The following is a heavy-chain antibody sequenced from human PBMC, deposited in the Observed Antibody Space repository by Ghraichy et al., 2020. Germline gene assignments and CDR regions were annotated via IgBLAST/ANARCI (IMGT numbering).Heavy chain of an antibody. CDR2: IRSKAYGGTT. CDR1: GFTFGDYA. Sequence: SLNISCTASGFTFGDYAMSWFRQAPGKGLEWVGFIRSKAYGGTTEYAASVKGRFTISRDDSKSIAYLQINSLKTEDTAVYYCTRGPLRYGDYDLLGYWGQGTLVTVSS. CDR3: TRGPLRYGDYDLLGY. D-gene: IGHD4-17*01. V-gene: IGHV3-49*03. J-gene: IGHJ4*02.